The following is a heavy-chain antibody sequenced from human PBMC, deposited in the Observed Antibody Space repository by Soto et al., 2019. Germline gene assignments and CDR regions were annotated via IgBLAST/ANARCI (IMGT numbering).Heavy chain of an antibody. D-gene: IGHD6-13*01. CDR3: ARESSSSCHDY. CDR1: GYTFTSYG. V-gene: IGHV1-18*01. Sequence: QVQLVQSGAEVKKPGASVKVSCKASGYTFTSYGISWVRRAPGQGLEWMGWISAYNGNTNYAQKLQGRVTMTTDTSTSTAYIELRSLRSHDTAVYYCARESSSSCHDYWGQGTLVTVSS. CDR2: ISAYNGNT. J-gene: IGHJ4*02.